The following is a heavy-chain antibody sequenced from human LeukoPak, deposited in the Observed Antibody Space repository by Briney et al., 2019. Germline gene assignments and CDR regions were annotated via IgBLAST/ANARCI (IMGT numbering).Heavy chain of an antibody. Sequence: GASVKVSCKASGGTFSSYAISWVRQAPGQGLEWMGGIIPIFGTANYAQKFQGRVTITADESTGTAYMELSSLRSEDTAVYYCAREGPGEGYGDYGGGFDPWGQGTLVTVSS. CDR1: GGTFSSYA. J-gene: IGHJ5*02. CDR2: IIPIFGTA. V-gene: IGHV1-69*01. CDR3: AREGPGEGYGDYGGGFDP. D-gene: IGHD4-17*01.